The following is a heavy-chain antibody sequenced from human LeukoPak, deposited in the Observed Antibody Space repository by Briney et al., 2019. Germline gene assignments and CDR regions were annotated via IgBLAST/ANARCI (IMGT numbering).Heavy chain of an antibody. CDR1: GGSISSGDYY. V-gene: IGHV4-30-4*01. D-gene: IGHD5-18*01. CDR2: IYYSGST. J-gene: IGHJ3*02. Sequence: SQTLSLTCTVSGGSISSGDYYWSWIRQPPGKGLEWIGYIYYSGSTYYNPSLKSRVTISVDTSKNQFSLKLSSVTAADTAVYYCAREPGYSYANDAFDIWGQGTMVTVSS. CDR3: AREPGYSYANDAFDI.